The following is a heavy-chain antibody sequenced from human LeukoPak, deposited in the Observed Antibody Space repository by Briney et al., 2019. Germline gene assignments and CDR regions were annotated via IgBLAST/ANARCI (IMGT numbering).Heavy chain of an antibody. CDR1: GGSISSSYY. V-gene: IGHV4-61*05. J-gene: IGHJ4*02. CDR2: IYYSGST. Sequence: SETLSLTCTVSGGSISSSYYWGWIRQPPGKGLEWIGYIYYSGSTNYNPSLKSRVTISVDTSKNQFSLKLSSVTAADTAVYYCARWSGYSYGVDYWGQGTLVTVSS. D-gene: IGHD5-18*01. CDR3: ARWSGYSYGVDY.